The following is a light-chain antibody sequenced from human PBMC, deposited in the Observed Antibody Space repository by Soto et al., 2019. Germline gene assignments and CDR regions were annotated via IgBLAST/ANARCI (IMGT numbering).Light chain of an antibody. J-gene: IGKJ1*01. CDR1: QSVASSY. CDR3: QQYNNWPRT. V-gene: IGKV3-20*01. Sequence: EFVLTQSPGTLSLSPGERATLSCRASQSVASSYLGWYQQKLGQAPRLLIYGTSSRATGVPDRFSGSGSGTDFSLTISSLQSEDFALYYCQQYNNWPRTFGQGTKVEIK. CDR2: GTS.